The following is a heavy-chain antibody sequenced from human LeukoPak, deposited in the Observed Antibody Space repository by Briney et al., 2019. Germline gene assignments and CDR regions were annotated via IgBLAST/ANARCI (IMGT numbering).Heavy chain of an antibody. CDR3: ARTVPAASLFDY. J-gene: IGHJ4*02. D-gene: IGHD6-13*01. V-gene: IGHV1-18*01. CDR2: ISAYNGNT. Sequence: ASVKVSCKASVYTFTSYGIRWVRQAPGQGREWMGWISAYNGNTNYAQKLQGRVTMTTDTSTSTAYRELRSLRSDDTAVYYCARTVPAASLFDYWGQGTLVTVSS. CDR1: VYTFTSYG.